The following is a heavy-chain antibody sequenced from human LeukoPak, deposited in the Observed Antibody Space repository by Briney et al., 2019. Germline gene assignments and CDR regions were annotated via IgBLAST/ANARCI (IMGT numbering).Heavy chain of an antibody. CDR1: GGSFSGYY. Sequence: PSETLSLTCAVYGGSFSGYYWSWIRQPPGKGLEWIGEINHSGSTNYNPSLKSRVTISVDTSKNQFSLKLSSVTAADTAVYYCARSRSYRYGSGSKNWLDHWGQVKMVTVVS. CDR3: ARSRSYRYGSGSKNWLDH. V-gene: IGHV4-34*01. CDR2: INHSGST. J-gene: IGHJ5*02. D-gene: IGHD3-10*01.